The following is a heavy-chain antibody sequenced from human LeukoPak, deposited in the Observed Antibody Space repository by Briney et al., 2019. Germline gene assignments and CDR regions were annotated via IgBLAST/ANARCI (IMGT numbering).Heavy chain of an antibody. CDR2: IYYSGST. CDR1: GGSISSSSYY. Sequence: SETLSLTCTVSGGSISSSSYYWGWIRQPPGKGLEWIGSIYYSGSTYYNPSLKSRVTISVDTSKNQFSLKLSSVTAADTAVYYCARHDCSSTSCYRLVEFDPWGQGTLVTVSS. D-gene: IGHD2-2*01. V-gene: IGHV4-39*01. CDR3: ARHDCSSTSCYRLVEFDP. J-gene: IGHJ5*02.